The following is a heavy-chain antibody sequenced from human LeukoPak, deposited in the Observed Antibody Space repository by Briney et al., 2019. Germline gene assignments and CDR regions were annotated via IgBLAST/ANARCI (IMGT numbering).Heavy chain of an antibody. CDR2: ISYDGSNK. V-gene: IGHV3-30*04. D-gene: IGHD3-10*01. CDR1: GFTFSSYA. CDR3: ARDPYYGSGGSFDY. Sequence: PGRSLRLSCAASGFTFSSYAMHWVRQAPGKGLEWVAVISYDGSNKYYADSVKGRFTISRDNSKNTLYLQMNNLRAEDTAVYYCARDPYYGSGGSFDYWGQGTLVTVSS. J-gene: IGHJ4*02.